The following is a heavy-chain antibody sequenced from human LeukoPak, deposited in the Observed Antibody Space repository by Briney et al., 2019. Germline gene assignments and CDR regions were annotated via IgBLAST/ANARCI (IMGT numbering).Heavy chain of an antibody. CDR2: INPNSGGT. CDR1: GYTFTGYY. CDR3: ARDIVVVPAANS. V-gene: IGHV1-2*02. Sequence: GASVKVSCKASGYTFTGYYMHWVRQAPGQGLEWMGWINPNSGGTDYAQKFQGRVTMTRDTSISTAYMELSRLRSDDTAVYYCARDIVVVPAANSWGQGTLVTVSS. D-gene: IGHD2-2*01. J-gene: IGHJ4*02.